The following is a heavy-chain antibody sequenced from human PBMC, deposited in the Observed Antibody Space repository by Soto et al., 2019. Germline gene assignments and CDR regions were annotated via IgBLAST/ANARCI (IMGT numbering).Heavy chain of an antibody. CDR3: ARDRHLLWFGEYYYGMDV. CDR1: LYTFTGYY. CDR2: INPNSGGT. D-gene: IGHD3-10*01. Sequence: ASVEVSCKASLYTFTGYYMHCVRQAPGQGLEWMGWINPNSGGTNYAQKFQGWVTMTRDTSISTAYMELSRLRSDDTAVYYCARDRHLLWFGEYYYGMDVWGQGTTVTVS. V-gene: IGHV1-2*04. J-gene: IGHJ6*02.